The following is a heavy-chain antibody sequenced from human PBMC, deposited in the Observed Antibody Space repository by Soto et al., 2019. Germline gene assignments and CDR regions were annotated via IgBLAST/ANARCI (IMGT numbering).Heavy chain of an antibody. V-gene: IGHV6-1*01. CDR3: ARGAVADYIRVFDY. Sequence: PSQTLSLTCAISGDSVSINSAAWNWIRQSPSRGLECLGRTYYRSKWYKDYDLSVKSRITINRDTSKNQISLQLNSVTPEDTAVHDCARGAVADYIRVFDYGGQGTLVTISS. D-gene: IGHD6-19*01. CDR1: GDSVSINSAA. CDR2: TYYRSKWYK. J-gene: IGHJ4*02.